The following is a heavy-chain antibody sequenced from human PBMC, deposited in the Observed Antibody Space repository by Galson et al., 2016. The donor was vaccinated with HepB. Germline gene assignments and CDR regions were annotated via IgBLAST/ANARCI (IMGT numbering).Heavy chain of an antibody. J-gene: IGHJ4*02. V-gene: IGHV3-23*01. CDR1: GFTFSGHS. Sequence: SLRLSCAASGFTFSGHSMSWVRQAPGKGLEWVSVIGGGGGGTYYGDSVKGRFTTSRDNSRNTLYLQMNSLRAEDTAIYYCAKGEVHCSSTSCTGFYDCWGQGALVTVSS. CDR3: AKGEVHCSSTSCTGFYDC. CDR2: IGGGGGGT. D-gene: IGHD2-2*01.